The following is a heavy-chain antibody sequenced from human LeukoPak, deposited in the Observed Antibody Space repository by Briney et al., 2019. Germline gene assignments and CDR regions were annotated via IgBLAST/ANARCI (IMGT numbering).Heavy chain of an antibody. D-gene: IGHD6-13*01. CDR3: AKRTSGSSWYSSDS. V-gene: IGHV3-23*01. J-gene: IGHJ4*02. Sequence: GGSLRLSCAASGFTFSSFAMNWVGQAPGKGLEWVSTMSGDATSTYYADSVKGRFTISRDNSKTTLFLQMNSLRAEDTAVYYCAKRTSGSSWYSSDSWGQGTLVTASS. CDR1: GFTFSSFA. CDR2: MSGDATST.